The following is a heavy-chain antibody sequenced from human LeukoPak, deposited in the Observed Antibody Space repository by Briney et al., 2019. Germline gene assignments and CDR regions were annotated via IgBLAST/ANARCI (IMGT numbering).Heavy chain of an antibody. CDR1: GLTVSSNY. CDR3: ARVRGGMTTDFYYFDY. V-gene: IGHV3-53*01. CDR2: IYSGGST. D-gene: IGHD4-11*01. J-gene: IGHJ4*02. Sequence: GGSLRLSCAASGLTVSSNYMTWVRQAPGKGLEWVSIIYSGGSTYYADSVKGRFTISRDNSKNTLYLQMNSLRADDTAVYYCARVRGGMTTDFYYFDYWGQGTLVTVS.